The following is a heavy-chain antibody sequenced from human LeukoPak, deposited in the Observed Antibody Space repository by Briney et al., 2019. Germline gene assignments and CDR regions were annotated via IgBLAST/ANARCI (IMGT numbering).Heavy chain of an antibody. D-gene: IGHD2-2*02. CDR1: GFTFSSYA. Sequence: PGRSLRLSCAASGFTFSSYAMHWVRQAPGKGLEWVAVISYDGSNKYYADSVKGRFTISRDNSKNTLYLQMNSLRAEDTAVYYCASGYTYYYYMDVWGKGTTVTVSS. J-gene: IGHJ6*03. V-gene: IGHV3-30-3*01. CDR2: ISYDGSNK. CDR3: ASGYTYYYYMDV.